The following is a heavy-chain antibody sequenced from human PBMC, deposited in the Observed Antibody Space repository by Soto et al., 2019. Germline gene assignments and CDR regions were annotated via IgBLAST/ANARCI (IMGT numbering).Heavy chain of an antibody. V-gene: IGHV4-61*01. J-gene: IGHJ4*02. CDR1: GGSVRSDNYY. CDR2: VYHTEST. Sequence: QVQLQESGPGLVKPSETLSLTCTVSGGSVRSDNYYWNWIRQPPGKGLEWIGYVYHTESTNYNLSLKSRLNISVDTSRNQFSLKLSSVTAADTAVYFCARRKYFDSSGYPFDYWGQGVLVTVSS. CDR3: ARRKYFDSSGYPFDY. D-gene: IGHD3-22*01.